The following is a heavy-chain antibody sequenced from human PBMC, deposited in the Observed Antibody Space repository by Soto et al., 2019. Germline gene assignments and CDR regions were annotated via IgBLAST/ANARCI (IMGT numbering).Heavy chain of an antibody. J-gene: IGHJ5*02. CDR3: AREPYYYGSGSYGWFDP. D-gene: IGHD3-10*01. CDR2: IIPIFGTA. CDR1: GGTFSSYA. Sequence: QVQLVQSGAEVKKPGSSVKVSCKASGGTFSSYAISWVRQAPGQGLEWMGGIIPIFGTANYAQKFQGRVTITADESTSTAYMELSSLRSEDTAVYYCAREPYYYGSGSYGWFDPWGQGTLVTVSS. V-gene: IGHV1-69*01.